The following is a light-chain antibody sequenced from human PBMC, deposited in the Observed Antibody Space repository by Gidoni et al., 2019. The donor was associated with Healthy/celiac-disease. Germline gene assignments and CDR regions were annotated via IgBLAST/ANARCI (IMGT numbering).Light chain of an antibody. V-gene: IGKV1-5*03. CDR1: QSISSW. J-gene: IGKJ4*01. CDR2: KAS. Sequence: DIQMTQSPSTLSASVGDRVTITCRDSQSISSWLAWYQPKPGNAPKLLIYKASSLESGVPSRFSGSGSGTEFTLTISRLQPDDFAPYYCLQYNSYPHTFGGGTKVEIK. CDR3: LQYNSYPHT.